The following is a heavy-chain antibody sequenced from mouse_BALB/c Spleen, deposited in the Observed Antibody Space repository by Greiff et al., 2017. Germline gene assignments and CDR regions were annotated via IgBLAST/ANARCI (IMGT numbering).Heavy chain of an antibody. CDR1: GYTFTDYW. CDR2: IDTSDSYT. J-gene: IGHJ4*01. V-gene: IGHV1-69*01. Sequence: QVQLQQPGAELVMPGASVKMSCKASGYTFTDYWMHWVKQRPGQGLEWIGAIDTSDSYTSYNQKFKGKATLTADKSSSTAYMQLSSLTSVDSAVYFCAREPPNWDEGAMDYWGQGTSVTVSS. CDR3: AREPPNWDEGAMDY. D-gene: IGHD4-1*01.